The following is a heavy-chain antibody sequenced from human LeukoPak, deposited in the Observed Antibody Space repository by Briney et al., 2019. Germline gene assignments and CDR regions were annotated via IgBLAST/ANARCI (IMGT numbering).Heavy chain of an antibody. CDR3: ARGPLIAAEDWFDP. V-gene: IGHV1-69*13. Sequence: SVKVSCKASGYTFTGYYMHWVRQAPGQGLEWMGGIIPIFGTANYAQKFQGRVTITADESTSTAYMELSSLRSEDTAVYYCARGPLIAAEDWFDPWGQGTLVTVSS. D-gene: IGHD6-13*01. J-gene: IGHJ5*02. CDR2: IIPIFGTA. CDR1: GYTFTGYY.